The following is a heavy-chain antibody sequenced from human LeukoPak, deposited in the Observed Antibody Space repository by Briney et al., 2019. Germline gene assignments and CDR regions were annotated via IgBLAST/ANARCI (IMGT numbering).Heavy chain of an antibody. CDR2: IIPIFGTA. CDR3: AATIFGVVKIEGAFDI. V-gene: IGHV1-69*05. CDR1: GGTFSSYA. D-gene: IGHD3-3*01. J-gene: IGHJ3*02. Sequence: SVTVSCKASGGTFSSYAISWVRQAPGQGLEWMGGIIPIFGTANYAQKFQGRVTITTDESTSTAYMELSSLRSEDTAVYYCAATIFGVVKIEGAFDIWGQGTMVTVSS.